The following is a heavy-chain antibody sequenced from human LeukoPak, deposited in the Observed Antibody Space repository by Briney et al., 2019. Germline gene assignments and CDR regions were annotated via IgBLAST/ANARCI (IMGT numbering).Heavy chain of an antibody. D-gene: IGHD6-19*01. CDR2: ISGSGAST. CDR3: AKGVWDSSGWYLDY. V-gene: IGHV3-23*01. Sequence: PGGSLRLSCAASGFTFSSYAMSWVRQAPGKGLEWVSAISGSGASTYYADSVKGRFTISRDNTKNTLYLQMNSLRAEDTAVYYCAKGVWDSSGWYLDYWGQGTLVTVSS. CDR1: GFTFSSYA. J-gene: IGHJ4*02.